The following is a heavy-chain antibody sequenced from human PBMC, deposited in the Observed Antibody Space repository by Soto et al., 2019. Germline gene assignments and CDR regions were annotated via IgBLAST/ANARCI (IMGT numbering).Heavy chain of an antibody. Sequence: SVKVSCKASGGTFSSYAISWVRQAPGQGLEWMGGIIPIFGTANYAQKFQGRVTITADESTSTAYMELSSLRSEDTAVYYCARVLSQSYGQPYYYGMDVWGQGTTVTVSS. CDR3: ARVLSQSYGQPYYYGMDV. J-gene: IGHJ6*02. D-gene: IGHD5-18*01. CDR1: GGTFSSYA. CDR2: IIPIFGTA. V-gene: IGHV1-69*13.